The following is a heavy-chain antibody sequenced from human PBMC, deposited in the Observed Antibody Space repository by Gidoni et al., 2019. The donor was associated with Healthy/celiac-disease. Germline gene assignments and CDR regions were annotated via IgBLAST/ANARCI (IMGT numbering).Heavy chain of an antibody. Sequence: QVQLQESGPGLVKPSETLSLTCAVSGSSISSGYSWAWIRQAPGKGLEWIGSIYHSGSTYYNPSLKSRVTISVDTSKNQFSLKLSSVTAADTAVYYCARDGAYYDFWSGGYYYYGMDVWGQGTTVTVSS. J-gene: IGHJ6*02. V-gene: IGHV4-38-2*02. CDR1: GSSISSGYS. CDR2: IYHSGST. D-gene: IGHD3-3*01. CDR3: ARDGAYYDFWSGGYYYYGMDV.